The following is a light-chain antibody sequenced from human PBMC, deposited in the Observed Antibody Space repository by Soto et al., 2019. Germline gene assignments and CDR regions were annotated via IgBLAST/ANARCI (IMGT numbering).Light chain of an antibody. J-gene: IGKJ2*01. CDR3: QQYHNWPPQYT. CDR1: QTVASN. CDR2: GAS. Sequence: EIVMTQSPASLSVSPGEGATLSCRASQTVASNLAWYQQKPGQGPRLLIHGASTRATGVPARFSGSGSGTDFTLTISSLQSEDFAVYYYQQYHNWPPQYTFGQGTKLQIK. V-gene: IGKV3-15*01.